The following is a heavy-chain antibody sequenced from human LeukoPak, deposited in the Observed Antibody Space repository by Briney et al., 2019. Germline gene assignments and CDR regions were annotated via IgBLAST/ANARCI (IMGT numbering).Heavy chain of an antibody. CDR3: ARSERLAPAAMFYWFDP. CDR2: INPNSGGT. J-gene: IGHJ5*02. V-gene: IGHV1-2*02. Sequence: EASVKVSCKASGYTFTGYYMHWVRQAPGQGLEWMGWINPNSGGTNYAQKFQGRVTMTRDTSISTAYMELSRLRSDDTAVYYCARSERLAPAAMFYWFDPWGQGTLVNVSS. D-gene: IGHD2-2*01. CDR1: GYTFTGYY.